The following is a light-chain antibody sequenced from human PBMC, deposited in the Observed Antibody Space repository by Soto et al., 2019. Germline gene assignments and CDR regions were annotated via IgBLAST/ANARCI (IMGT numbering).Light chain of an antibody. J-gene: IGKJ1*01. Sequence: DIQMTQSHSTLSASVGDRFTITCRASQSISSWLAWYQQKPGKAPKLLIYKASTLKSGVPSRFSGSGSGTEFTLTISSLQPDDFATYYCQHYNSYSEAFGQGSMVDIK. CDR2: KAS. CDR1: QSISSW. V-gene: IGKV1-5*03. CDR3: QHYNSYSEA.